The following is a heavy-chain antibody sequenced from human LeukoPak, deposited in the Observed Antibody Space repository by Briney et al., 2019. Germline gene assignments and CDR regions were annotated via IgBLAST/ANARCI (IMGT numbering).Heavy chain of an antibody. CDR3: ARDDYYDSSGCDDAFDI. CDR1: GGSISSYY. CDR2: IYTSGST. Sequence: SETLSLTCTVSGGSISSYYWSWIRQPAGKGLQWIGRIYTSGSTNYNPSLKSRVTKSVDTSKNQFSLKLSSVTAADTAVYYCARDDYYDSSGCDDAFDIWGQGTMVTVSS. D-gene: IGHD3-22*01. V-gene: IGHV4-4*07. J-gene: IGHJ3*02.